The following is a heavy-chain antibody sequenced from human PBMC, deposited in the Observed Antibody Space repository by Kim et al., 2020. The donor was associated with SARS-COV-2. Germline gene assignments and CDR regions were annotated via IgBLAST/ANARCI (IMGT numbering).Heavy chain of an antibody. Sequence: GNTNYAQKLQGRVTMTTDTTTSTAYMELRSLRSEDTAVYYCAGVLYRVPDYWGQGTLVTVSS. V-gene: IGHV1-18*01. D-gene: IGHD1-26*01. CDR2: GNT. CDR3: AGVLYRVPDY. J-gene: IGHJ4*02.